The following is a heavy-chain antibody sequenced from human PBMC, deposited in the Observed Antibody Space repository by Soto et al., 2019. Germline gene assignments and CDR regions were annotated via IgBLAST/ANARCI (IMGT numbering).Heavy chain of an antibody. CDR3: AKCLRSSCYVYFDL. CDR2: ISGNGGTT. V-gene: IGHV3-23*01. CDR1: GFTFSNSA. J-gene: IGHJ4*02. Sequence: GGSLRLSCAASGFTFSNSAINWVRQAPGKGLEWVSVISGNGGTTFYADSVKGRFTISRDNSKDTLYLQMNSLRPEDTAVYYCAKCLRSSCYVYFDLWGQGTLVTVSS. D-gene: IGHD2-2*01.